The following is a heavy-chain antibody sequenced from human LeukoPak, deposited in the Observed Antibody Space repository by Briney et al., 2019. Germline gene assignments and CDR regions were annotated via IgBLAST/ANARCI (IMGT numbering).Heavy chain of an antibody. CDR2: IYYSGST. V-gene: IGHV4-59*01. J-gene: IGHJ5*02. D-gene: IGHD6-19*01. Sequence: SETLSLTCTVSGGSISSYYWSWIRQPPGKGLEWVGYIYYSGSTNYNPSLKSRVTISVDTSKNQFSLKLSSVTAADTAVYYCAGGQWLVRGNWFDPWGQGTLVTVSS. CDR3: AGGQWLVRGNWFDP. CDR1: GGSISSYY.